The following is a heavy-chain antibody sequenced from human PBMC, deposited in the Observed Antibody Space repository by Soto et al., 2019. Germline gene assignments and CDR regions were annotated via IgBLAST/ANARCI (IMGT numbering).Heavy chain of an antibody. CDR2: INPNGGST. D-gene: IGHD3-22*01. CDR1: GYTFTSYF. V-gene: IGHV1-46*01. Sequence: QVQLVQSGAEVKKPGASVQVSCKASGYTFTSYFMHWVRQAPGQGLEWMGIINPNGGSTSYAQKFQGIVTITRETFTSTGYMELSSLRSEDTAVYYCARGGYYYDSRGYYSAPDYWGQGTLVPVSS. CDR3: ARGGYYYDSRGYYSAPDY. J-gene: IGHJ4*02.